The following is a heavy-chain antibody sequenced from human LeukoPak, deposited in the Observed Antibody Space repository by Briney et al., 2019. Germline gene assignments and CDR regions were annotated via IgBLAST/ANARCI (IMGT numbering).Heavy chain of an antibody. CDR3: ARDDGSWPNFDY. J-gene: IGHJ4*02. D-gene: IGHD6-13*01. Sequence: GGSLRLSCAASGFTFSRYRMNWVRQAPGKGLEWVSHISSSSSTIYYADSVKGRFTISRDNAKNSLYLQMNSLRAEDTAVYYCARDDGSWPNFDYWGQGTLVTVSS. V-gene: IGHV3-48*01. CDR2: ISSSSSTI. CDR1: GFTFSRYR.